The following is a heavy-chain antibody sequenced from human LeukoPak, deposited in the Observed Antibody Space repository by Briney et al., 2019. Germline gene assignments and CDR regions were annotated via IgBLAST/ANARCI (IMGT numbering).Heavy chain of an antibody. Sequence: PGGSLRLSCVASGFSFSSYWMHWVRQDPGKGLMWVARISSDGSDTKYGDSVKGRFTISRDNGKNTLYLQMNSLGAEDTAVYYCARDHTQLGPTTVDHWGQGIQVTVSS. D-gene: IGHD1-1*01. V-gene: IGHV3-74*01. CDR1: GFSFSSYW. J-gene: IGHJ4*02. CDR2: ISSDGSDT. CDR3: ARDHTQLGPTTVDH.